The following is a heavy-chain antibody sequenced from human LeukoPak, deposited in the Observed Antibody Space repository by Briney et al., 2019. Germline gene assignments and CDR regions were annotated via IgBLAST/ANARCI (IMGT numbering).Heavy chain of an antibody. V-gene: IGHV3-9*01. CDR2: ISWNSGSI. CDR1: GFTFDDYA. Sequence: GRSLRLSCAASGFTFDDYAMHWVRHAPGKGLEWVSGISWNSGSIGYADSVKGRFTISRDNAKNSLYLQMNSLRAEDTALYYCAKDIGGSYYYYYGMDVWGQGTTVTVSS. D-gene: IGHD1-26*01. CDR3: AKDIGGSYYYYYGMDV. J-gene: IGHJ6*02.